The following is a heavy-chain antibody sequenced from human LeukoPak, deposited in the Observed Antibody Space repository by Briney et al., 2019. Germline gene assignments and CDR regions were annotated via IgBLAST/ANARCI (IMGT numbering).Heavy chain of an antibody. D-gene: IGHD6-25*01. Sequence: ASVTVSCKASGYTFTSYYMHWVRQAPGQGLEWMGVINPSGGSTSYAQKFQGRVTVTRDTSTSTVYMELSSLRSEDTAVYYCARERFTGSGWQLYYFDYWGQGTLVTVSS. J-gene: IGHJ4*02. CDR1: GYTFTSYY. CDR3: ARERFTGSGWQLYYFDY. V-gene: IGHV1-46*01. CDR2: INPSGGST.